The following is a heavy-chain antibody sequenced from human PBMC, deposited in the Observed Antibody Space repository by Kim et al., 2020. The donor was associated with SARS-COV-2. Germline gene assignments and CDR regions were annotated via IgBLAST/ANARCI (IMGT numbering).Heavy chain of an antibody. CDR1: GFTFSSYA. CDR3: AKGGGHDYGSLYYYYGMDV. D-gene: IGHD4-17*01. V-gene: IGHV3-23*01. J-gene: IGHJ6*02. CDR2: ISGSGGST. Sequence: GGSLRLSCAASGFTFSSYAMSWVRQAPGKGLEWVSAISGSGGSTYYADSVKGRFTISRDNSKNTLYLQMNSLRAEDTAVYYCAKGGGHDYGSLYYYYGMDVWGQGTTVTVSS.